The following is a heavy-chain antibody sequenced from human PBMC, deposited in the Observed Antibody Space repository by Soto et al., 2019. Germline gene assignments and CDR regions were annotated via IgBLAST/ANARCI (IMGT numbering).Heavy chain of an antibody. CDR2: MWYDGTNK. D-gene: IGHD3-16*01. CDR3: ARDATFGTKGGSFDI. Sequence: GGSLRLSCAASGFTFRIYSMHWVRQSPGKWLGWVAVMWYDGTNKYYGESVKGRFTISRDNSENTLYLQMNSLRVEDTAVYYCARDATFGTKGGSFDIWGHGTLVTVS. J-gene: IGHJ3*02. V-gene: IGHV3-33*01. CDR1: GFTFRIYS.